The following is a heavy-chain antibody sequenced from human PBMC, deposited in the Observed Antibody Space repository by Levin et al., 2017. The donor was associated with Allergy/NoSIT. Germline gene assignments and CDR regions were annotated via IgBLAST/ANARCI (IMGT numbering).Heavy chain of an antibody. J-gene: IGHJ4*02. Sequence: GESLKISCAASGFTFSNSYMSWIRQTPGTGLECLSYISGDSSDTNYAASVKGRFTISRDNAKNSLYLQMNNLRAEDTAVYYCARTARLFDYWGQGTPVTVSS. CDR2: ISGDSSDT. CDR1: GFTFSNSY. CDR3: ARTARLFDY. D-gene: IGHD6-25*01. V-gene: IGHV3-11*03.